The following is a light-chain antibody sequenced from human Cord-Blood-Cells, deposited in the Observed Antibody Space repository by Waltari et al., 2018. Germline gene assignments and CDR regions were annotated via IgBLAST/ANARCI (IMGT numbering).Light chain of an antibody. V-gene: IGLV2-14*01. CDR2: AVS. CDR3: SSYTSSSTYV. CDR1: SSDVGGYNY. J-gene: IGLJ1*01. Sequence: QSALTQPASVSGSPGQSITISCTGTSSDVGGYNYVSWYQQHPGKAPKLMIYAVSTRPSGVSNRFSGSKSGNAASLPISGLQAEDEADYYCSSYTSSSTYVFGTGTKVTVL.